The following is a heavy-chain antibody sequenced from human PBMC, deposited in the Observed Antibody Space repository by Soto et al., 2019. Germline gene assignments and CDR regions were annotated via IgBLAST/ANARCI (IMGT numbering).Heavy chain of an antibody. CDR2: ISSDSSTI. V-gene: IGHV3-48*01. CDR1: GFTFSTYS. D-gene: IGHD2-21*02. J-gene: IGHJ6*03. Sequence: PGGSLMLSWAASGFTFSTYSMNWVRQPPGKGREWVSYISSDSSTIYYGDSVKGRFTISRDNAKNSLSLQMNSLRADDTAVYYCAKAVPSYCRSNDCYWDFYYFYMDVWGRGTTVTVSS. CDR3: AKAVPSYCRSNDCYWDFYYFYMDV.